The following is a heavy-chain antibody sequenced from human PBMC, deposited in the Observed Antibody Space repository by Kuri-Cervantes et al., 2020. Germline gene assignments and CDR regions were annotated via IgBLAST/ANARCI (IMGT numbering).Heavy chain of an antibody. J-gene: IGHJ5*02. CDR3: ARHPTRGPRDWFDP. CDR2: IFPRDSDT. CDR1: GYDFSAYW. Sequence: GESLKISCEASGYDFSAYWIGWVRQMPGRGLEWMGIIFPRDSDTRYNPSLQGQVILSADKSISTAYLQWSSLKASDTAMYYCARHPTRGPRDWFDPWGQGTLVTVSS. V-gene: IGHV5-51*01. D-gene: IGHD3-10*01.